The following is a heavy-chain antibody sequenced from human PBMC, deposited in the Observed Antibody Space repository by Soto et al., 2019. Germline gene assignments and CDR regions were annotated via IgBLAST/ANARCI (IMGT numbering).Heavy chain of an antibody. Sequence: ASVKVSCKVSGYTLSEVSMHWVRQAPGKGLEWMGGFDPEDGETIYAQKFQGRVTMTEDTSTDTAYMELSSLRSEDTAVYYCATDQGYNYVMGFDHWGQGTQVTVSS. CDR3: ATDQGYNYVMGFDH. J-gene: IGHJ4*02. CDR2: FDPEDGET. V-gene: IGHV1-24*01. CDR1: GYTLSEVS. D-gene: IGHD5-18*01.